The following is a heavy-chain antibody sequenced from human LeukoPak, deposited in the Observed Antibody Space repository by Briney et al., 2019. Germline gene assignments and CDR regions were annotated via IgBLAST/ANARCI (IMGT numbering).Heavy chain of an antibody. J-gene: IGHJ4*02. CDR2: ISGSGGST. Sequence: GGSLRLSCAASGFTFSSYGMSWVRQAPGKGLEWVSAISGSGGSTYYADSVKGRFTISRDNSKNTLYLQMNSLRAEDTAVYYCAKDHTVLRYFDWLLSPFDYWGQGTLVTVSS. D-gene: IGHD3-9*01. V-gene: IGHV3-23*01. CDR3: AKDHTVLRYFDWLLSPFDY. CDR1: GFTFSSYG.